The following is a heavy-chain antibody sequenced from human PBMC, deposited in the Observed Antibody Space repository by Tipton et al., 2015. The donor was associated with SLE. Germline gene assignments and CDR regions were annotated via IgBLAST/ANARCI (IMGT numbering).Heavy chain of an antibody. CDR2: IISSGTTI. CDR1: GFTFSSYA. D-gene: IGHD5-24*01. V-gene: IGHV3-48*04. CDR3: ARDGARGWLQTYYYYGMDV. Sequence: SLRLSCAASGFTFSSYAMSWVRQAPGKGLEWVSSIISSGTTIYYADSVKGRFTISRDNANNSLYLQMNSLRAEDTAVYYCARDGARGWLQTYYYYGMDVWGQGTTVTVSS. J-gene: IGHJ6*02.